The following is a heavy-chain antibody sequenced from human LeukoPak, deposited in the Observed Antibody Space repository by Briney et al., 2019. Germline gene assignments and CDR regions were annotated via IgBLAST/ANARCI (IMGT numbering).Heavy chain of an antibody. CDR1: GGSISSYY. Sequence: SETLSLTCTVSGGSISSYYWSWIRQPPGRGLEWIGYIYYSGSTNYNPSLKSRVTISVDTSKNQFSLKLSSVTAADTAVYYCAREHCSSTSCYRGQFDYWGQGTLVTASS. CDR3: AREHCSSTSCYRGQFDY. V-gene: IGHV4-59*01. J-gene: IGHJ4*02. D-gene: IGHD2-2*01. CDR2: IYYSGST.